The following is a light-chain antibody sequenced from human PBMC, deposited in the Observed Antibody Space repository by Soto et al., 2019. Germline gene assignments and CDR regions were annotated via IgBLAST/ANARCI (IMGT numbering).Light chain of an antibody. J-gene: IGLJ2*01. V-gene: IGLV2-14*03. CDR1: SSDVGGYNH. Sequence: QSVLTQPASVSGSPGQSITMSCTGPSSDVGGYNHVSWYQQHPGRAPKLMIYDVTNRPSGVSNRFSGSKSGNTASLTISGLQSEDEADYYCYSYTSSSTLVFGGGTKLTVL. CDR2: DVT. CDR3: YSYTSSSTLV.